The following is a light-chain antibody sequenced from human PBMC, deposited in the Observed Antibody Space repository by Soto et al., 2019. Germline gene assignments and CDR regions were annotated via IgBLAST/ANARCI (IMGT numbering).Light chain of an antibody. J-gene: IGLJ1*01. CDR3: VSYTTRASYV. CDR2: DIN. V-gene: IGLV2-14*01. CDR1: SSDVGNYIF. Sequence: QSVLTQPASVSGSPGQSITISCTGTSSDVGNYIFVSWYRQHPGKAPKLMIYDINNRPSGVSNRFSGSKSGNTASLTISGLQAEDEADYYCVSYTTRASYVFGNGTKVTVL.